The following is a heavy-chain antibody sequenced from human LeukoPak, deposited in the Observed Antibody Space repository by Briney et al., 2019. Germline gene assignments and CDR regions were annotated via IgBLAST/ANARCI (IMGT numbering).Heavy chain of an antibody. J-gene: IGHJ3*02. CDR1: GGSISSYY. D-gene: IGHD3-22*01. CDR3: ARSDSSGYVDAFDI. CDR2: IYYSGST. V-gene: IGHV4-59*01. Sequence: SETLSLTCTVSGGSISSYYWSWIRQPPGKGLEWIGYIYYSGSTNYNPSLKSRVTIPVDTSKNQFSLKLSSVTAADTAVYYCARSDSSGYVDAFDIWGQGTMVTVSS.